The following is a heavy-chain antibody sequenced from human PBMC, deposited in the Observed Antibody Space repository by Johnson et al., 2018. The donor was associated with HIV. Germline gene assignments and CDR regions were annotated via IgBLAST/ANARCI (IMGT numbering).Heavy chain of an antibody. CDR3: ASLGLDLLVKAPLSVVFDAFDI. D-gene: IGHD3-16*01. CDR2: ISHDGSNK. J-gene: IGHJ3*02. CDR1: GFTFSYYA. V-gene: IGHV3-30-3*01. Sequence: VQLVESGGGVVQPGRSLRLSCAASGFTFSYYAIFWVRQAPGKGLEWVAVISHDGSNKYYADSVKGRFTISRDNSKNTLYLQMNSLRPEDTAVYFCASLGLDLLVKAPLSVVFDAFDIWGQGTMVTVSS.